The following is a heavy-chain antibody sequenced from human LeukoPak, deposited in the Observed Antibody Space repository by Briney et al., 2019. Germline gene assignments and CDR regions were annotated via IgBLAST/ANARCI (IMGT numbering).Heavy chain of an antibody. D-gene: IGHD3-3*01. CDR3: ARPRFFTIFGVVSPALDYGDYALDY. CDR1: GYTFTSYG. CDR2: ISAYNGNT. J-gene: IGHJ4*02. Sequence: ASVKVSCKASGYTFTSYGISWVRQAPGQGLEWMGWISAYNGNTNYAQKLQGSVTMTTDTSTSTAYMELRSLRSDDTAVYYCARPRFFTIFGVVSPALDYGDYALDYWGQETLVTVSS. V-gene: IGHV1-18*01.